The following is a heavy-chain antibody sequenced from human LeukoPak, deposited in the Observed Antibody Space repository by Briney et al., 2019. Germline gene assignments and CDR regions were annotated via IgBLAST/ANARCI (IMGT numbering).Heavy chain of an antibody. V-gene: IGHV3-30*18. D-gene: IGHD3-9*01. Sequence: PGRSLRLSRAASGFTFSSYGMHWVRQAPGKGLEWVAVISYDGSNKYYADSVKGRFTISRDNSKNTLYLQMNSLRAEDTAVYYCAKPVLRYFDWLSGFDYWGQGTLVTVSS. J-gene: IGHJ4*02. CDR1: GFTFSSYG. CDR2: ISYDGSNK. CDR3: AKPVLRYFDWLSGFDY.